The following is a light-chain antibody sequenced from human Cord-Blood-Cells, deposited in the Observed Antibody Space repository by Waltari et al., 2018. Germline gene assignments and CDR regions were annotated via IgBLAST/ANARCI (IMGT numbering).Light chain of an antibody. CDR2: DVS. CDR3: CSYAGSYTFEV. Sequence: QSALTQPRSVSGSPGQSVTISCTGTSSDVGGYNHVSWYQQHPGKAPKLMIYDVSKRPSGVPDRFSGSKSGNTASLTISGLQAEDEADYYCCSYAGSYTFEVFGGGTKLTVL. CDR1: SSDVGGYNH. J-gene: IGLJ2*01. V-gene: IGLV2-11*01.